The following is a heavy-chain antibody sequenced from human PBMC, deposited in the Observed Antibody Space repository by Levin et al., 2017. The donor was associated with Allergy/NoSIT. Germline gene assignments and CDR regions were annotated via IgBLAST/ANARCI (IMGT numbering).Heavy chain of an antibody. Sequence: GGSLRLSCTASGFTFGDYAMSWFRRAPGEGLEWVGFIGSKGYGATTEYVASVKGRFTISRDDSKSIAYLQMNSLKTEDTAVYYCTRVSGYDSSAYLVDWGQGTLVTVSS. D-gene: IGHD3-22*01. CDR3: TRVSGYDSSAYLVD. CDR2: IGSKGYGATT. V-gene: IGHV3-49*03. CDR1: GFTFGDYA. J-gene: IGHJ4*02.